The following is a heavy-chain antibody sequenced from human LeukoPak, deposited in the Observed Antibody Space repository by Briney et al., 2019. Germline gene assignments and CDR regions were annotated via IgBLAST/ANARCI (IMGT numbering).Heavy chain of an antibody. D-gene: IGHD3-22*01. V-gene: IGHV4-34*01. CDR3: ARDRVHHYDSSGYYYEAPQYYFDY. CDR1: GGSFSGYY. J-gene: IGHJ4*02. CDR2: INHSGST. Sequence: SETLSLTCAVYGGSFSGYYWSWIRQPPGKGLEWIGEINHSGSTNYNPSFKRRVTMSVDTAKTQFSLKLSSVTGADTAVYYCARDRVHHYDSSGYYYEAPQYYFDYWGQGTLVTVSS.